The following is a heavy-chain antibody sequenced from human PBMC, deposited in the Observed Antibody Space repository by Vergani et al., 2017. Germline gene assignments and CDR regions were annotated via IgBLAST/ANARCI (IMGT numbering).Heavy chain of an antibody. CDR2: ISGSGGST. CDR1: GFTFSSYA. CDR3: AKDYCSSTSCYHDAFDI. Sequence: VQLVESGGGVVQPGRSLRLSCAASGFTFSSYAMSWVRQAPGKGLEWVSAISGSGGSTYYADSVKGRFTISRDNSKNTLYLQMNSLRAEDTAVYYCAKDYCSSTSCYHDAFDIWGQGTMVTVSS. J-gene: IGHJ3*02. V-gene: IGHV3-23*04. D-gene: IGHD2-2*01.